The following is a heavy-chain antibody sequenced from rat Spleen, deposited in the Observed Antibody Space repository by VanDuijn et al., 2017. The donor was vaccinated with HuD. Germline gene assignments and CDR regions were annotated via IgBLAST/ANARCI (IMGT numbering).Heavy chain of an antibody. V-gene: IGHV5-58*01. Sequence: EVQLVETGGGLVQPGRSLRLSCVASGFTFSGYWMYWTRQAPGKGLEWVSSINTDGGTTYYPDSVKGRFTISRDNAENTVYLQMNSLRSEDTATYYCARASSYMGYVMDAWGQGASVTVSS. D-gene: IGHD1-2*01. CDR2: INTDGGTT. J-gene: IGHJ4*01. CDR3: ARASSYMGYVMDA. CDR1: GFTFSGYW.